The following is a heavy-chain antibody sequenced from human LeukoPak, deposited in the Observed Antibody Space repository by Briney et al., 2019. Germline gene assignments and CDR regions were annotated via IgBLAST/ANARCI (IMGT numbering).Heavy chain of an antibody. Sequence: PSETLSLTCAVYVGSFSGYYWSWIRQPPGKGLEWIGEINHSGSTNYNSSLKSRVTISVDTSKNQFSLKLSSVTAADTAVYYCARSIHDFWSGGPNYYMDVWGKGTTVTVSS. CDR2: INHSGST. V-gene: IGHV4-34*01. CDR3: ARSIHDFWSGGPNYYMDV. D-gene: IGHD3-3*01. CDR1: VGSFSGYY. J-gene: IGHJ6*03.